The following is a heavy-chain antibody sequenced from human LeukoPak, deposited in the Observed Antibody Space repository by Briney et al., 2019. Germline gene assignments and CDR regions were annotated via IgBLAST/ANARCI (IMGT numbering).Heavy chain of an antibody. Sequence: SETLSLTCAVYGGSFSGYYWSWIRQPPGKGLEWIGEINHSGSTNYNPSLKSRVTISVDTSKNQFSLKLSSVTAADTAVYYCASRSHTAMAVDAFDIWGQGTMVTVSS. CDR1: GGSFSGYY. CDR3: ASRSHTAMAVDAFDI. CDR2: INHSGST. D-gene: IGHD5-18*01. J-gene: IGHJ3*02. V-gene: IGHV4-34*01.